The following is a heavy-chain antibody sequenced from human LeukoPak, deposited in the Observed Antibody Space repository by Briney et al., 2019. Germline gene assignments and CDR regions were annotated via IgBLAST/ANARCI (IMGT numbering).Heavy chain of an antibody. Sequence: GGSLRLSCAASGFTFSSYAMSWVRQAPGKGLEWVSAIRDSGSSTYYADSVKGRFTISRDNSKNTLYLQMNSLRAEDTAVYYCAKDYYYDPVDAFDVWGQGTMVSVSS. V-gene: IGHV3-23*01. D-gene: IGHD3-22*01. CDR3: AKDYYYDPVDAFDV. J-gene: IGHJ3*01. CDR1: GFTFSSYA. CDR2: IRDSGSST.